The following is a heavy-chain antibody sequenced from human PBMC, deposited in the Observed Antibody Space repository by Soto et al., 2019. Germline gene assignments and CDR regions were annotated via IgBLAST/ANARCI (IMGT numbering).Heavy chain of an antibody. CDR1: GGSISSGNSYS. V-gene: IGHV4-30-2*01. Sequence: PSETLSLTCAVSGGSISSGNSYSWSWIRQPPGKGLEWIGSTSHTGSTSYNPSLKGRVTMSVDTSKNQFSLKLSSVTAADMAVYYCARAVAPYLGTWFDPWGQGTLVTVSS. J-gene: IGHJ5*02. D-gene: IGHD3-16*01. CDR2: TSHTGST. CDR3: ARAVAPYLGTWFDP.